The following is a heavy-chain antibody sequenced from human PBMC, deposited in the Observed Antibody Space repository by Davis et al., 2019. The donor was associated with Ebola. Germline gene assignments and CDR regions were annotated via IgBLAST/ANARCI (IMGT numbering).Heavy chain of an antibody. V-gene: IGHV4-59*11. CDR1: GYSISSHY. D-gene: IGHD3-3*01. Sequence: PSETLSLTCTVSGYSISSHYWSWIRQSPGKGLEWVGYIYYSGNTNYNPSLKSRVTISVDTSKNQFSLKLSSVTAADTAVYYCASSPRSYDFWSGYYYHYGMDVWGQGTTVTVSS. CDR2: IYYSGNT. J-gene: IGHJ6*02. CDR3: ASSPRSYDFWSGYYYHYGMDV.